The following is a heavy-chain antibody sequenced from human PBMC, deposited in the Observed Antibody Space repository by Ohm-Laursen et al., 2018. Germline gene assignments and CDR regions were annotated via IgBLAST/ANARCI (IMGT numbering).Heavy chain of an antibody. V-gene: IGHV3-11*01. J-gene: IGHJ4*02. CDR1: GFIFSDYS. D-gene: IGHD2-15*01. CDR2: ISGTGSTT. Sequence: SLRLSCAATGFIFSDYSMNWIRQAPGWGLEWISYISGTGSTTYYADSVKGRFTISRDNAKNSLYLQMNSLRADDTAVYYCARAPYCSGGSCYSKFDCWGQGSLVTVSS. CDR3: ARAPYCSGGSCYSKFDC.